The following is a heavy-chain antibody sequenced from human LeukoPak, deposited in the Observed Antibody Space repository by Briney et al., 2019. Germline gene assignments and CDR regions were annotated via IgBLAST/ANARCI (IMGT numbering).Heavy chain of an antibody. CDR1: GFTFISHW. Sequence: GGSLRLSCAACGFTFISHWMHWVRQAPGKGLVWVSRINTDGTSTSYADSVKGRFTISRDNARNTLYLQMNSLRTEDTAVYYCARDQLGSGSGPFDYWGQGTLVTVSS. CDR3: ARDQLGSGSGPFDY. D-gene: IGHD3-10*01. J-gene: IGHJ4*02. V-gene: IGHV3-74*01. CDR2: INTDGTST.